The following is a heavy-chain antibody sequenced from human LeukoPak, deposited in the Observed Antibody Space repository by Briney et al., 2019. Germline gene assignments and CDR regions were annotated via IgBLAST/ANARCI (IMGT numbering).Heavy chain of an antibody. CDR1: GGAFSSFA. CDR3: ARGGETTVIPFYFYYMDV. J-gene: IGHJ6*03. V-gene: IGHV1-69*05. D-gene: IGHD4-17*01. CDR2: IIPAINTT. Sequence: PGASVKVSCKASGGAFSSFAISWVRQAPGQGLEWMGGIIPAINTTNYAQKFQGRVTVTTDESTSTAYMELSSLKSEDTAVYYCARGGETTVIPFYFYYMDVWGKGTTVTASS.